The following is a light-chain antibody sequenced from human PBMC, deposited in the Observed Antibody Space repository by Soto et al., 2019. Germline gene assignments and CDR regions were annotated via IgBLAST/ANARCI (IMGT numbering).Light chain of an antibody. J-gene: IGKJ4*01. V-gene: IGKV3-11*01. CDR3: RQYGRSLGFA. Sequence: IVLTQSTARLSLSPGERAALSYRASQSVSSYLAWYQQKPGQAPRLLIYDASNRATGIPARFSGSGSGTDFTLTISRLEPEDFAVYYCRQYGRSLGFAFGGGTKVDIK. CDR1: QSVSSY. CDR2: DAS.